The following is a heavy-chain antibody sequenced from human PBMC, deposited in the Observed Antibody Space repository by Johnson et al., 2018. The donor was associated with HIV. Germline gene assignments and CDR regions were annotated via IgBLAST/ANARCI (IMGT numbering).Heavy chain of an antibody. D-gene: IGHD3-10*01. CDR2: ISYDGSNK. V-gene: IGHV3-30*04. CDR1: GFTFSSYA. Sequence: QVQLVESGGGVVQPGRSLRLSCAASGFTFSSYAMHWVRQAPGKGLEWVAVISYDGSNKYYADSVKGRFTISRDNSKNTLYLQMNSLRAEDTAVYYCARGRITMVQGVIFGAFDIWGQGTKVTVSS. J-gene: IGHJ3*02. CDR3: ARGRITMVQGVIFGAFDI.